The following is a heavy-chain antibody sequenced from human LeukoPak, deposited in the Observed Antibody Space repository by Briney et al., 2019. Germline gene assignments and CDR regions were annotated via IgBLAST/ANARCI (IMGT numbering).Heavy chain of an antibody. CDR3: AKLKSSGRYNWFDP. CDR2: ISGSGGST. V-gene: IGHV3-23*01. CDR1: GFTFSSYA. D-gene: IGHD6-25*01. Sequence: GGSLRLSCAASGFTFSSYAMSWVRQAPGKGLEWVSAISGSGGSTYYADSVKGRFTISRDNSKNTLYLQMNSLRTEDTAVYYCAKLKSSGRYNWFDPWGQGTLVTVSS. J-gene: IGHJ5*02.